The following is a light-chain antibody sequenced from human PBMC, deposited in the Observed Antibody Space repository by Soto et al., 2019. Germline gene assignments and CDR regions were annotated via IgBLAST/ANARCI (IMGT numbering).Light chain of an antibody. CDR3: QQYKAYSYT. CDR2: KAS. V-gene: IGKV1-5*03. Sequence: DIEMTQSPSTLSASVGDRVTITCRATQSLNIWLAWYQQKPGKAPKLLISKASSLESGVPSRFSGSGSGTEFSLTISSLQPDDFATYYYQQYKAYSYTFGQGTKLE. CDR1: QSLNIW. J-gene: IGKJ2*01.